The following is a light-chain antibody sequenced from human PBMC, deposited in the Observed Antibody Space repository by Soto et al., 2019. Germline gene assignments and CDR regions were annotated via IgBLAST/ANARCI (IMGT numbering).Light chain of an antibody. CDR1: QSVLYTLNKRNY. CDR2: WAY. CDR3: QQYNTPPTIT. J-gene: IGKJ5*01. V-gene: IGKV4-1*01. Sequence: DIVVTQSPDSLAMSLGERATINCKSSQSVLYTLNKRNYLSWYQQKPGQPPKLLIYWAYTRDSGVPDRFSGSGSGTEFTLTISSLQAEDAAVYYCQQYNTPPTITLGQGTRLEIK.